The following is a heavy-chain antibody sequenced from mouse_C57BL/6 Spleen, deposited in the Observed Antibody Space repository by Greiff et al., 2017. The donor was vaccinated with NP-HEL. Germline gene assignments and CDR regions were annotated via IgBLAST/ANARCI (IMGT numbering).Heavy chain of an antibody. D-gene: IGHD1-1*01. CDR2: ISSGSSTI. CDR3: ARRPITTVVDYYAMDY. Sequence: EVKLVESGGGLVKPGGSLKLSCAASGFTFSDYGMHWVRQAPEKGLEWVAYISSGSSTIYYADTVKGRFTISRDNAKNTLFLQMTSLRSEDTAMYYCARRPITTVVDYYAMDYWGQGTSVTVSS. J-gene: IGHJ4*01. CDR1: GFTFSDYG. V-gene: IGHV5-17*01.